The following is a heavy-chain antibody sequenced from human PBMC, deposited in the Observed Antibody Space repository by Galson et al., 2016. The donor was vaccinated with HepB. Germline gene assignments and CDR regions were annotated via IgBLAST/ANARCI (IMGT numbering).Heavy chain of an antibody. D-gene: IGHD6-13*01. V-gene: IGHV5-51*01. Sequence: QSGAEVKKPGESLKISCKGSGYSFTTYWIDWVRQMPGKGLEWMGMIYPGDSDTRYSPSFQGQVTISADQSINTAYLQWSSLKASDTAMYYCARTVSIAAAGGADYWGQGTLVTVSS. CDR3: ARTVSIAAAGGADY. CDR2: IYPGDSDT. J-gene: IGHJ4*02. CDR1: GYSFTTYW.